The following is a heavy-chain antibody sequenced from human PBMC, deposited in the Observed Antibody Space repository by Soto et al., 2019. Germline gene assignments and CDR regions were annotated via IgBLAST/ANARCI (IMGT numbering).Heavy chain of an antibody. CDR2: ISGSGGST. Sequence: HPGGSLRLSCAASGFTFSSYAMSWVRQAPGKGLEWVSAISGSGGSTYYADSVKGRFTISRDNSKNTLYLQMNSLRAEDTAVYYCAKFEMGYVPAGGSALNVWGQGTTVTVSS. CDR1: GFTFSSYA. CDR3: AKFEMGYVPAGGSALNV. J-gene: IGHJ6*02. D-gene: IGHD3-10*01. V-gene: IGHV3-23*01.